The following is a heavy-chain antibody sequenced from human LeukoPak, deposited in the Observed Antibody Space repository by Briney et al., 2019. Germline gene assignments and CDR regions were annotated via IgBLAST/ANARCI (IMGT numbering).Heavy chain of an antibody. D-gene: IGHD3-22*01. V-gene: IGHV5-51*01. CDR1: EYSFTNYW. J-gene: IGHJ4*02. CDR3: ARPYYYDSSGYYFDY. CDR2: IYPGDSDT. Sequence: GESLKISCKGSEYSFTNYWIGWVRQMPGRGLEWMGIIYPGDSDTRYSPSFQGQVTISADKSISTAYLQWSSLKASDTAMYYCARPYYYDSSGYYFDYWGQGTLVTVSS.